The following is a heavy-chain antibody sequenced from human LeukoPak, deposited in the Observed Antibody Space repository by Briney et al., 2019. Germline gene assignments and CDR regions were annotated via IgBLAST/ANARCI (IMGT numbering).Heavy chain of an antibody. CDR1: GFNFGIYG. D-gene: IGHD1-26*01. CDR2: ISGSGGST. V-gene: IGHV3-23*01. CDR3: ARDGFGGSYRFDY. J-gene: IGHJ4*02. Sequence: PGGSLRLSCAASGFNFGIYGMHWVRQAPGKGLEWVSTISGSGGSTYYADSVKGRFTISRDTSKNSLYLQMNSLRAEDTAVYYCARDGFGGSYRFDYWGQGTLVTVSS.